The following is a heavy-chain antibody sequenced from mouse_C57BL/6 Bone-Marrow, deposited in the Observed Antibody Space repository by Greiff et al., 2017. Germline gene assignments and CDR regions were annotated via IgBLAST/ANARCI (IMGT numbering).Heavy chain of an antibody. V-gene: IGHV1-64*01. Sequence: QVQLQQPGAELVKPGASVKLSCKASGYTFTSYWMHWVKQRPGQGLEWIGMIHPNSGSTNYNEKFKSKATLTVDKSSSTAYMQLSSLTSEDSAVYYCARPPSYYYGSSPYSFDYWGQGTTLTVSS. CDR1: GYTFTSYW. CDR3: ARPPSYYYGSSPYSFDY. CDR2: IHPNSGST. J-gene: IGHJ2*01. D-gene: IGHD1-1*01.